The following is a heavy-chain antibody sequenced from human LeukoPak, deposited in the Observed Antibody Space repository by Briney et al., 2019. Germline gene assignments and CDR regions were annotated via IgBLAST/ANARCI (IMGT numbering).Heavy chain of an antibody. J-gene: IGHJ4*02. V-gene: IGHV1-46*01. CDR2: ISPGGGST. CDR1: GYTFTRHY. CDR3: ARDEVAGVYYFDY. D-gene: IGHD6-13*01. Sequence: ASVTVSCKASGYTFTRHYIHWVRQAPGQGLEWMGLISPGGGSTSYAQKFQGRVIMTGDTSTGTVYMELSSLRSEDTALCYCARDEVAGVYYFDYWGQGTLVTVSS.